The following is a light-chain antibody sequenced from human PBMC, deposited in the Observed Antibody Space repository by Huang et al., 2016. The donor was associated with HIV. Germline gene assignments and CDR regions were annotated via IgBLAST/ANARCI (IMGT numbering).Light chain of an antibody. CDR2: AAS. CDR3: QQYYSTPWT. CDR1: PGISNS. Sequence: DIQMTQSPSSLSASVGDRVTITCRASPGISNSLAWYQQKPGKAPELLLYAASKLESGVPSRVSGSGSGTDYTLTISSLQPEDFATYYCQQYYSTPWTFGQGTKVEIK. J-gene: IGKJ1*01. V-gene: IGKV1-NL1*01.